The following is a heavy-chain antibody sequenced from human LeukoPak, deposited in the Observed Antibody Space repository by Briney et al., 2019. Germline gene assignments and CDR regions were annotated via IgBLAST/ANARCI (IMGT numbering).Heavy chain of an antibody. J-gene: IGHJ4*02. V-gene: IGHV4-59*01. CDR1: GGSISSYH. Sequence: SETLSLICIVSGGSISSYHWNWIRQPPGKGLEWIGYIYHSGSTNYNPSLKSRVTISVDTSKNQFSLKLSSVTAADTAVYYCARDMAVSGTTPFFDYWGRGTLVTVSS. CDR3: ARDMAVSGTTPFFDY. CDR2: IYHSGST. D-gene: IGHD6-19*01.